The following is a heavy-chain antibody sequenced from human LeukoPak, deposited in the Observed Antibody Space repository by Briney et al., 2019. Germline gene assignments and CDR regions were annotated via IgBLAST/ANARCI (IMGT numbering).Heavy chain of an antibody. CDR2: IYYSGST. D-gene: IGHD5-18*01. J-gene: IGHJ4*02. CDR3: ARQEGSYGPNYSDY. Sequence: PSETLSLTCTVSGGSISSSSHYWGWIRQPPGKGLEWIGSIYYSGSTYYNPSLKSRVTISVDTSKNQFSLKMSSVTAADTAVYYCARQEGSYGPNYSDYWGQGTLVTVSS. CDR1: GGSISSSSHY. V-gene: IGHV4-39*01.